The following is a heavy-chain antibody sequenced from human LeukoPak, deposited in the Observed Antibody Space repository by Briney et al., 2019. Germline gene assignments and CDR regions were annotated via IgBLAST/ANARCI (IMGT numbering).Heavy chain of an antibody. V-gene: IGHV3-23*01. CDR3: ARDEYSGYVHFDY. CDR1: RFTLNTYA. Sequence: PGGSLRLSCAASRFTLNTYAMSWVRQAPGKGLEWVSAISGSGGTTSYADSVKGRFTISRDNSKNTLYLQMNSLRAEDTAVYYCARDEYSGYVHFDYWGQGTLVTVSS. D-gene: IGHD5-12*01. J-gene: IGHJ4*02. CDR2: ISGSGGTT.